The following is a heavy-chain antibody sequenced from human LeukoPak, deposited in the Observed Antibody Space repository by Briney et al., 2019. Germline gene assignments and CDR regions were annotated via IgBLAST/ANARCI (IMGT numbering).Heavy chain of an antibody. CDR3: AGALGWLPENY. CDR1: GFTFSSYW. CDR2: IKQDGSEK. J-gene: IGHJ4*02. D-gene: IGHD5-24*01. Sequence: PGGSLRLSCAASGFTFSSYWMSWVRQAPGKGLEWVANIKQDGSEKDYVDSVKGRFTISRDNAKNSLYLQMNSLRAEDTAVYYCAGALGWLPENYWGQGTLVTVSS. V-gene: IGHV3-7*01.